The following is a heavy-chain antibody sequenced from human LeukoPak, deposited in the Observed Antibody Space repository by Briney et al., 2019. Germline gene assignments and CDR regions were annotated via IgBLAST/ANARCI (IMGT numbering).Heavy chain of an antibody. Sequence: ASVKVSCKASGYTFTSYDINWVRRATGQGLEWMGWMNPNSGNTGYAQKFQGRVTMTRNTSISTAYMELSSLRAEDTAVYYCANDNYYGSGSYSGWGQGTLVTVSS. D-gene: IGHD3-10*01. J-gene: IGHJ4*02. CDR1: GYTFTSYD. CDR3: ANDNYYGSGSYSG. V-gene: IGHV1-8*01. CDR2: MNPNSGNT.